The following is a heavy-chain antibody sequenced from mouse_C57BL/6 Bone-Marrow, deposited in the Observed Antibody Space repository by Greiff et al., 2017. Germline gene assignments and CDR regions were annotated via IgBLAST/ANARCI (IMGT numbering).Heavy chain of an antibody. V-gene: IGHV14-1*01. Sequence: VQLKQSGAELVRPGASVKLSCTASGFNIKDYYMHWVKQRPEQGLEWIGRIDPEDGDTEYAPKFQGKATMTADTSSNTAYLHLSSLTSEDTAVYYGTRSSSPGYFEVWGTGTTVTVSS. D-gene: IGHD1-3*01. CDR3: TRSSSPGYFEV. J-gene: IGHJ1*03. CDR2: IDPEDGDT. CDR1: GFNIKDYY.